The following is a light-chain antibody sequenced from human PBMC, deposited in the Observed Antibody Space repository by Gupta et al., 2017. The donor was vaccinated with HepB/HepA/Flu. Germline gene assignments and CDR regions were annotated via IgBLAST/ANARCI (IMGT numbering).Light chain of an antibody. CDR2: GAS. CDR3: QQYNNWPRT. V-gene: IGKV3-15*01. CDR1: QSVSIN. J-gene: IGKJ1*01. Sequence: SPATLSVSPGGRATLSCRASQSVSINLAWYQHKRGLAPRLLIYGASTRATGIPARFSASGSGTEFTLTISSLQSEDFAVYYCQQYNNWPRTFGQGTKVEIK.